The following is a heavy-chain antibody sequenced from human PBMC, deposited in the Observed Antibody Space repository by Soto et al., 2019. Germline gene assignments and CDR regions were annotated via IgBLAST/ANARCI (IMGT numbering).Heavy chain of an antibody. D-gene: IGHD6-13*01. CDR2: ISSSSRTI. CDR3: ARDRIAAAGYDYGMDV. Sequence: GSLRLSCAASGFTFSSYSMNWVRQAPGKGLEWVSCISSSSRTIYYADSVKGRFTISRDNAKKSLYLQMNSLRDEDTAVYYCARDRIAAAGYDYGMDVWGQGTTVTVSS. J-gene: IGHJ6*02. CDR1: GFTFSSYS. V-gene: IGHV3-48*02.